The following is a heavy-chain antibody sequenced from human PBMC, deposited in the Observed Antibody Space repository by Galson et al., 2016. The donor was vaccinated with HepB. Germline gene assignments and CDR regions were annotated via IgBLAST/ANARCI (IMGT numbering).Heavy chain of an antibody. CDR2: IRPSNGNT. CDR1: GYTFINYG. J-gene: IGHJ1*01. V-gene: IGHV1-18*01. CDR3: ATVAQTFEVVLHYLEH. D-gene: IGHD3-3*01. Sequence: SVKVSCKASGYTFINYGISWVRQAPGQGLEWVGWIRPSNGNTNYPQKVHDRVTMTTDTSTSTAYMELRSLRSDDTAVYYCATVAQTFEVVLHYLEHWGQGTPVNVSS.